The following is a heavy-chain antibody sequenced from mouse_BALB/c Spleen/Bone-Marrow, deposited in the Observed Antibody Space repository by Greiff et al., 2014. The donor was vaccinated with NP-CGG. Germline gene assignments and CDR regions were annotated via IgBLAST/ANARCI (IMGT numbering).Heavy chain of an antibody. Sequence: EVQGVESGGGLVKPGGSLKLSCAASGFTFSDYYMCWIRQTPEKRLEWVATISDGGSYTYYPDSVKGRFTISRDNAKNSLYLQMSSLKSEDTAMYYCARSGERYGAMDCWGQGTSVTVSA. CDR3: ARSGERYGAMDC. D-gene: IGHD2-10*02. CDR1: GFTFSDYY. CDR2: ISDGGSYT. V-gene: IGHV5-4*02. J-gene: IGHJ4*01.